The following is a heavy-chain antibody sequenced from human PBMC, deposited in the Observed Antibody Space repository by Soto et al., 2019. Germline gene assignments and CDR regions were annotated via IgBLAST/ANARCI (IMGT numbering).Heavy chain of an antibody. CDR3: ARGAGTTFVDWFDP. CDR1: GGTFSSYS. D-gene: IGHD1-7*01. J-gene: IGHJ5*02. Sequence: SVKVSCKASGGTFSSYSISWVRQAPGQGLEWMGGIIPIFGTANYAQKFQGRVTITADESTCTAYMELSSLRSEDTAVYYCARGAGTTFVDWFDPWGQGTLVTVSS. CDR2: IIPIFGTA. V-gene: IGHV1-69*13.